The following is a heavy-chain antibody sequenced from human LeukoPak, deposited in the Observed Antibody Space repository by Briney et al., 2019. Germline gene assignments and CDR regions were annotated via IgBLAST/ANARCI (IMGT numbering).Heavy chain of an antibody. CDR1: GYSISNGYY. CDR2: IHHSGTT. D-gene: IGHD3-22*01. V-gene: IGHV4-38-2*02. CDR3: ARSYYDTRGRFDP. Sequence: SETLSLTCTVSGYSISNGYYWGWVRQPPGKGLEWIGTIHHSGTTYCSPSLRSRVTTSVDTSKNQFSLSLSSVTAADTAVYYCARSYYDTRGRFDPWGQGTLVTVSS. J-gene: IGHJ5*02.